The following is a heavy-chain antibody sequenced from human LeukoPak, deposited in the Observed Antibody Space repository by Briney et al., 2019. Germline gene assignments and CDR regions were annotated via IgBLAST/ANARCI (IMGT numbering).Heavy chain of an antibody. CDR2: IRGSGDST. Sequence: GGSLRLSCAASGFTFSSYAMNWVRQAPGKGLKWVSAIRGSGDSTYYADSVKGRFTISRDNSKNTLYLQMNSLRAEDTAVYYCANAIYDFWSGYYAPTYFDYWGQGTLVTVSS. CDR3: ANAIYDFWSGYYAPTYFDY. V-gene: IGHV3-23*01. J-gene: IGHJ4*02. D-gene: IGHD3-3*01. CDR1: GFTFSSYA.